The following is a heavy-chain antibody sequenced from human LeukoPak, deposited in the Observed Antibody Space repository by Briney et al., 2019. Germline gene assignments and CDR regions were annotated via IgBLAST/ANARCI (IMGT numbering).Heavy chain of an antibody. CDR2: ISYDGSNK. Sequence: GGSLRLSCAASGFTFSSYAMHWVRQAPGKGLEWVAVISYDGSNKYYADSVKGRFTISRDNSKNTLYLQMNSLRSEDTAVYYCVRAMADLGAFDXXXQGXLXTVXS. CDR1: GFTFSSYA. CDR3: VRAMADLGAFDX. D-gene: IGHD3-16*01. V-gene: IGHV3-30-3*01. J-gene: IGHJ4*02.